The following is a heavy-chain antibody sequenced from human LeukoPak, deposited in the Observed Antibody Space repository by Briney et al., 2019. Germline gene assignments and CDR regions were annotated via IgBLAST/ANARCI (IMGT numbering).Heavy chain of an antibody. D-gene: IGHD5-18*01. CDR1: GGSFSGYY. J-gene: IGHJ4*02. CDR3: ARVHSNYLQLWLSHFDY. Sequence: SETLSLTCAVYGGSFSGYYWSWIRQPPGKGLEWIGEFNHSGSTNYNPSLKSRVTISVDTSKNQFSLKLSSVTAADTAVYYCARVHSNYLQLWLSHFDYWGQGTLVTVSS. V-gene: IGHV4-34*01. CDR2: FNHSGST.